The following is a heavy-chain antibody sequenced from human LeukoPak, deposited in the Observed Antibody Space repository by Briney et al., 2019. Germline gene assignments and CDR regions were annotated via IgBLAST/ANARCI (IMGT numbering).Heavy chain of an antibody. CDR3: ARVAGLLSSGYQNLDY. Sequence: SETLSLTCTVSGGSISSSSYYWGWIRQPPGKGLEWIGYIYYSGSTNYNPSLKSRVTISVDTSKNQFSLKLSSVTAADTAVYYCARVAGLLSSGYQNLDYWGQGTLVTVSS. CDR2: IYYSGST. CDR1: GGSISSSSYY. V-gene: IGHV4-61*05. D-gene: IGHD3-22*01. J-gene: IGHJ4*02.